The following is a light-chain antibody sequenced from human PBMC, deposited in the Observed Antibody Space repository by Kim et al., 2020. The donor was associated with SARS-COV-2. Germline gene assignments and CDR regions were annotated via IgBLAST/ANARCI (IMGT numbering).Light chain of an antibody. CDR2: AAS. CDR1: QGIRND. Sequence: AIQMTQSPSSLSASVGDRVTITCRASQGIRNDLAWYQQKPGKAPKLLMFAASTLQSGVPSRFSGSGSGTDFTLTISSLQPDDFATYYCLQDYNYPYTFGQGTKLE. J-gene: IGKJ2*01. V-gene: IGKV1-6*01. CDR3: LQDYNYPYT.